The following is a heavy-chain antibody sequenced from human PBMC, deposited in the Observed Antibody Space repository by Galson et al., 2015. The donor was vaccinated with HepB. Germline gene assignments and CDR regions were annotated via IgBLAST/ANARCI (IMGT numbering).Heavy chain of an antibody. V-gene: IGHV1-18*04. CDR2: ISTYTGNT. J-gene: IGHJ4*02. CDR3: ATGSYYFDY. CDR1: GYTFRSYG. Sequence: SVKVSCKASGYTFRSYGISWVRQAPGQGLEWMGWISTYTGNTNYAQKLQGRVTMTTDTSTSTAYMELRSLRSDDAAVYYCATGSYYFDYWGQGTLVTVSS.